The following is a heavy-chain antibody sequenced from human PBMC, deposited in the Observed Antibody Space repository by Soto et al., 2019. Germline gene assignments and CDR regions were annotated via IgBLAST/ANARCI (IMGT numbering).Heavy chain of an antibody. CDR2: ISYDGSET. J-gene: IGHJ1*01. CDR1: GFTFSSYG. Sequence: QVQLVESGGGVVQPGRSLRLSCAASGFTFSSYGMHWVRQAPGKGLEWVAVISYDGSETYYADSVKGRFTISRDNSKNTLYLQMNGLRAEDTAVYYCAKVPQLWSVREYFQHWGQGTLVTVSS. CDR3: AKVPQLWSVREYFQH. V-gene: IGHV3-30*18. D-gene: IGHD5-18*01.